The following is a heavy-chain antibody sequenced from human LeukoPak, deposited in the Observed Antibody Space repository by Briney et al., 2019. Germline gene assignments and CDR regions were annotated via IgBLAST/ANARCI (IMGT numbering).Heavy chain of an antibody. CDR1: GYTFTNYG. CDR3: AREVDDYHSRDYSIDAFDI. V-gene: IGHV1-18*01. CDR2: ISGYNGNT. D-gene: IGHD3-22*01. Sequence: GASVKVSCKASGYTFTNYGISWVRRAPGQGLEWMGWISGYNGNTNYAQKLQGRVTMTTDTSTSTAYMELRSLRSDDTAVYYCAREVDDYHSRDYSIDAFDIWGQGTMVTVSS. J-gene: IGHJ3*02.